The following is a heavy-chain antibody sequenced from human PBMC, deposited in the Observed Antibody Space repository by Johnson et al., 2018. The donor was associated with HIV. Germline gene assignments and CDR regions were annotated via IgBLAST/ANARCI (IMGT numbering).Heavy chain of an antibody. Sequence: VHLVESGGGLIQPGGSLRLSCAASGLSVSYGYMTWVRQAPGKGLEWVSVIYSGGTTYYTDSVKGRFTISRDNSDNTMYLQMNSLRDEDTAVYYCARAPHDAFDVWGQGTMVTVSS. CDR2: IYSGGTT. CDR3: ARAPHDAFDV. V-gene: IGHV3-53*01. J-gene: IGHJ3*01. CDR1: GLSVSYGY.